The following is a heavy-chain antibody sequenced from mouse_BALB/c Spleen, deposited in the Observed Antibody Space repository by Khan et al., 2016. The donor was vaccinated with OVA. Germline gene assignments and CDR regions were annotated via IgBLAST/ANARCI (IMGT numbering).Heavy chain of an antibody. V-gene: IGHV3-2*02. CDR2: ISYSGST. J-gene: IGHJ4*01. Sequence: EVQLQESGPGLVKPSQSLSLTCTVTGYSITSDYAWNWIRQFPGNKLEWMGYISYSGSTNYNPALKSRISINRDTSKNQFFLQLNSGTTEDTATCYCARDGSRYTYAIDYWGQGTSVTVSS. CDR1: GYSITSDYA. CDR3: ARDGSRYTYAIDY. D-gene: IGHD2-3*01.